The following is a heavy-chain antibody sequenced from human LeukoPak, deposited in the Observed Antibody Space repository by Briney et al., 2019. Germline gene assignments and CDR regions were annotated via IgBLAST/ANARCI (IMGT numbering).Heavy chain of an antibody. CDR3: AKGRPYYYDSQGY. CDR1: GFTFSSYG. J-gene: IGHJ4*02. Sequence: GGSLRLSCAASGFTFSSYGMHWVRQAPGKGLEWVAFIRYDGSNKYYADSVKGRFTISRDNSKNTLYLQMNSLRAEDTAVYYCAKGRPYYYDSQGYWGQGTLVTVSS. V-gene: IGHV3-30*02. D-gene: IGHD3-22*01. CDR2: IRYDGSNK.